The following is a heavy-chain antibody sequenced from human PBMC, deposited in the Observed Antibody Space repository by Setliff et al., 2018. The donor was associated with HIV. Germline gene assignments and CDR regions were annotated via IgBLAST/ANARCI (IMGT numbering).Heavy chain of an antibody. J-gene: IGHJ4*02. V-gene: IGHV1-69*06. D-gene: IGHD3-9*01. Sequence: GFSVKVSCKTSGATFGGSSAINWVLQAPGQGLAWMGRVVPVFNTVNYAQLFQDRVTISADKSTSTAYMELSNLRSNDTAVYYCARSGYFDSSAEFWGQGTLVTVSS. CDR1: GATFGGSSA. CDR2: VVPVFNTV. CDR3: ARSGYFDSSAEF.